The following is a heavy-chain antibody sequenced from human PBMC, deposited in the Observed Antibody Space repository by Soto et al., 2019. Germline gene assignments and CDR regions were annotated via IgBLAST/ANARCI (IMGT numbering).Heavy chain of an antibody. CDR3: ARRIVSTETLDY. D-gene: IGHD5-12*01. J-gene: IGHJ4*02. CDR1: GGSISSYY. Sequence: SETLSLTCTVSGGSISSYYWSWIRQPPGKGLEWIGYIYYSGSTNYNPSLKSRVTISLDTSKNQFSLKLTSVTAADTAIYYCARRIVSTETLDYWGQGTLVTVSS. V-gene: IGHV4-59*08. CDR2: IYYSGST.